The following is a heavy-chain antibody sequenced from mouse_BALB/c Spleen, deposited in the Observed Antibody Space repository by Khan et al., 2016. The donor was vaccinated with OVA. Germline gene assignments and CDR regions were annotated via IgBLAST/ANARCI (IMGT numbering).Heavy chain of an antibody. CDR2: IGPGSSNT. J-gene: IGHJ4*01. D-gene: IGHD1-1*01. CDR3: ARENYYGRTYYAMDY. CDR1: GYTFTSYW. V-gene: IGHV1S41*01. Sequence: DLVKPGTSVKLSCKASGYTFTSYWINWIKQRPGQGLEWIGRIGPGSSNTYYSEMFKGKAALTVDTSSTTAYIQLSSLSSEDSAGYFCARENYYGRTYYAMDYRGQGTSVTVSS.